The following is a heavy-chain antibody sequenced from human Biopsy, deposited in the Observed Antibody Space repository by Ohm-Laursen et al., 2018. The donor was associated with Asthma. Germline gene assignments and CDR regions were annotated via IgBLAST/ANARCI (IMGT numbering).Heavy chain of an antibody. J-gene: IGHJ4*02. D-gene: IGHD3-3*01. CDR3: ARDVMEWYLPAFDF. CDR1: GFTFSAYA. V-gene: IGHV3-30-3*01. CDR2: GGSYYDGGLK. Sequence: SLRLSCTASGFTFSAYAMYWVRQAPGKGLEWVAVGGSYYDGGLKYYADSVNGRFTVSRDDSENTLYLQMNSLRPDDTAVYYCARDVMEWYLPAFDFWGQGTLVTVSS.